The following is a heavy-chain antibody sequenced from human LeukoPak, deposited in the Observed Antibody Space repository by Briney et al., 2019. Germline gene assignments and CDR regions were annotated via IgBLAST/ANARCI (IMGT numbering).Heavy chain of an antibody. D-gene: IGHD6-13*01. CDR3: ARGGYSSSWYDHDAFDI. Sequence: ASVKVSCKASGYTFTGYHMHWVRQAPGQGLEWMGRINPNSGGTNYAQKFQGRVTMTRDTSISTAYMELSRLRSDDTAVYYCARGGYSSSWYDHDAFDIWGQGTMVTVSS. CDR2: INPNSGGT. J-gene: IGHJ3*02. CDR1: GYTFTGYH. V-gene: IGHV1-2*06.